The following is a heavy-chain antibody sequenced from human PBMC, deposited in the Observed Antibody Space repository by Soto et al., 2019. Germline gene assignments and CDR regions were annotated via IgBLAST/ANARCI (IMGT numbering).Heavy chain of an antibody. D-gene: IGHD3-22*01. CDR1: GYTFTTFG. J-gene: IGHJ3*02. CDR3: ARARNYYDSSGYPMAFDI. CDR2: ISANNGNT. V-gene: IGHV1-8*02. Sequence: GASVKVSCKASGYTFTTFGISWVRQAPGQGLEWVGWISANNGNTGYAQKFQGRVTMTRNTSISTAYMELSSLRSEDTAVYYCARARNYYDSSGYPMAFDIWGQGTMVTVSS.